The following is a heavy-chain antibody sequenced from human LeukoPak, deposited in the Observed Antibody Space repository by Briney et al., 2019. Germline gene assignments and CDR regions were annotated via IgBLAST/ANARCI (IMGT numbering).Heavy chain of an antibody. J-gene: IGHJ4*02. CDR1: GGSISSSSSY. CDR3: ARDYGGKFDC. CDR2: IYYSGST. D-gene: IGHD4-23*01. Sequence: PSETLSLTCTVSGGSISSSSSYWGWIRQPPGKGLEWIGGIYYSGSTYYNPSLKSRVTISMDTSKNQFSLNLNSVTAADTAVYYCARDYGGKFDCWGQGTLVTVSS. V-gene: IGHV4-39*07.